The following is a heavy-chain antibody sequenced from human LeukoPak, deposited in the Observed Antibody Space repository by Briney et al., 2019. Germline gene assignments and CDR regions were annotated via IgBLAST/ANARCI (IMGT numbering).Heavy chain of an antibody. J-gene: IGHJ5*02. CDR3: ATQTGNCSTTSCYLSWFDP. Sequence: PSETLSLICIVSGGSISSNSNYWGWIRQPPGKGLEWIGSIYYSGSTYYNPSLKGRVTISVDTSENQFSLKLSSVTAADTAVYYCATQTGNCSTTSCYLSWFDPWGQGTLVTVSS. V-gene: IGHV4-39*07. D-gene: IGHD2-2*01. CDR2: IYYSGST. CDR1: GGSISSNSNY.